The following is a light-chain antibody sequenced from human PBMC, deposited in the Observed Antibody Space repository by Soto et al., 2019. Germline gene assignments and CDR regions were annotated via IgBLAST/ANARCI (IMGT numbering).Light chain of an antibody. J-gene: IGLJ1*01. CDR1: SSDVGGYDY. Sequence: QSVLTQPASVSGSPGQSITISCTGTSSDVGGYDYVSWYQQLPGKAPKLLIYDVNNRPSGVSHRFSGSKSGNTASLTISGLQAEDEADYYCSSYPGNSTFVFGTGTKVTVL. CDR3: SSYPGNSTFV. CDR2: DVN. V-gene: IGLV2-14*01.